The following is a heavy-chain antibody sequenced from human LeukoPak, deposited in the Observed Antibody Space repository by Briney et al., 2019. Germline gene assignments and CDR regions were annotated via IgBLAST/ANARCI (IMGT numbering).Heavy chain of an antibody. CDR1: GDTLSSNSGG. V-gene: IGHV6-1*01. J-gene: IGHJ4*02. CDR3: ARALERYYFDS. CDR2: TSYITQCFH. D-gene: IGHD1-1*01. Sequence: SQTLSLPCPISGDTLSSNSGGWSWLRPSPSRGLSWLVRTSYITQCFHDYAPSVKGRIIITSDTSNNQFSLPLSSVTPDDTVVYYCARALERYYFDSWGQGTLVTVSS.